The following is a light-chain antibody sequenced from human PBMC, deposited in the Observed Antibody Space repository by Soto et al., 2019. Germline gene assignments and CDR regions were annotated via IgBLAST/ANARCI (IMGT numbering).Light chain of an antibody. CDR2: NTN. J-gene: IGLJ3*02. CDR1: TGAVTSDYY. V-gene: IGLV7-43*01. CDR3: LRSYGGAQV. Sequence: QAVVTQEPSLTVSPGGTVTLTCASSTGAVTSDYYPSWFQQKPGQAPRALICNTNNKHSCTPARFSGSLLVGKAALTLSSAQPEDEAEYYCLRSYGGAQVFGGGTKLTVL.